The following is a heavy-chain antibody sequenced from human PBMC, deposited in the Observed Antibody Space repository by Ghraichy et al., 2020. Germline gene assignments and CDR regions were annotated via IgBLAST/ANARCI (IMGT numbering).Heavy chain of an antibody. Sequence: GESLRLSCAASGFTFSDCSMNWVRQSPGKGLEWVSYISSSSSTIYYADSVKGRFTISRDNAKNSLYLQMNSLRDDDTAVYYCAKDVGRLFRNLDSWGQGTLVTVSS. CDR3: AKDVGRLFRNLDS. CDR1: GFTFSDCS. V-gene: IGHV3-48*02. J-gene: IGHJ4*02. CDR2: ISSSSSTI. D-gene: IGHD2-21*01.